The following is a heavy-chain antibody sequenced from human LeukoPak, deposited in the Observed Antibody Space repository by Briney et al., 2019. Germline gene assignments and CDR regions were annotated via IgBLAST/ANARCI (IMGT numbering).Heavy chain of an antibody. CDR2: INSDGSTT. V-gene: IGHV3-74*01. Sequence: PRGSLRLSCAASGFSFSSYWMYWVRQAPGKGLVWVSRINSDGSTTSNADAVKGRFTISRDNARNTLYLQLSSLRAEDTAVYYCARGNYGMDVWGQGTTVIVSS. CDR1: GFSFSSYW. J-gene: IGHJ6*02. CDR3: ARGNYGMDV.